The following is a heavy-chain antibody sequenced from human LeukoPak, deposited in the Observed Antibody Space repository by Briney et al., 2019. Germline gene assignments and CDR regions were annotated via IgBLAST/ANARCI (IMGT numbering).Heavy chain of an antibody. CDR2: ISSSSSYI. D-gene: IGHD3-22*01. J-gene: IGHJ4*02. Sequence: MSGGSLRLSCAASGFTFSSYSMNWVRQAPGKGLEWVSSISSSSSYIYYADSVKGRFTISRDNAKNSLYLQMNSLRAEDTAVYYCAREGYYDSSGYYFDYWGQGTLVTVSS. CDR3: AREGYYDSSGYYFDY. V-gene: IGHV3-21*01. CDR1: GFTFSSYS.